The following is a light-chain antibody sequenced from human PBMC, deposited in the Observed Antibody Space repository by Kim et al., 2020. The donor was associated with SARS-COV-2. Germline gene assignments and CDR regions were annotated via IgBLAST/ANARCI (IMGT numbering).Light chain of an antibody. Sequence: GSVGDRVTITCRASQGISNYLAWYQQKPEKVPKLLIYAASTLQSGVPSRFSGSGSGTDFTLTISSLQPEDVATYYCQKYNSAPRTFGQGTKVDIK. J-gene: IGKJ1*01. V-gene: IGKV1-27*01. CDR3: QKYNSAPRT. CDR2: AAS. CDR1: QGISNY.